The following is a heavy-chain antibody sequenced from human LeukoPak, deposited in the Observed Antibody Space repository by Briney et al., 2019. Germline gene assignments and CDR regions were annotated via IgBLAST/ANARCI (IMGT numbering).Heavy chain of an antibody. J-gene: IGHJ6*02. CDR1: GFTFSSYS. Sequence: PGGSLRLSCAASGFTFSSYSMNWVRQAPGKGLEWVSSISSSSSYIYYADSVKGRFTISRDNAKNSLYLQMISLRAEDTAVYYCARVDNDFDYYYYGMDVWGQGTTVTVSS. D-gene: IGHD3-3*01. CDR3: ARVDNDFDYYYYGMDV. CDR2: ISSSSSYI. V-gene: IGHV3-21*01.